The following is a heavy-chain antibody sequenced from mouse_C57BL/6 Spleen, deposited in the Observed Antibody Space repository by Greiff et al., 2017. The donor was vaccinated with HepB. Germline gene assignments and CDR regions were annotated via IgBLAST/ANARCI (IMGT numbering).Heavy chain of an antibody. Sequence: VHLVESGAELVRPGTSVKVSCKASGYAFTNYLIEWVKQRPGQGLEWIGVINPGSGGTNYNEKFKGKATLTADKSSSTAYMQLSSLTSEDSAVYFCARRYSYAMDYWGQGTSVTVSS. D-gene: IGHD2-12*01. CDR1: GYAFTNYL. J-gene: IGHJ4*01. V-gene: IGHV1-54*01. CDR2: INPGSGGT. CDR3: ARRYSYAMDY.